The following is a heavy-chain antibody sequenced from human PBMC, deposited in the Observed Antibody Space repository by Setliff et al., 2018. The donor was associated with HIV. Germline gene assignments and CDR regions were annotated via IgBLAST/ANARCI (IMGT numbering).Heavy chain of an antibody. CDR2: IYHSGST. J-gene: IGHJ4*02. Sequence: PSETLSLTCAVSGYSISSGYYWGWIRQPPGKGLEWIGSIYHSGSTYYNPSLKSRVTISVDTYKNQFSLKQSSVTAAATAVYYCARHTDTAMVTYWGQGTLVTVAT. V-gene: IGHV4-38-2*01. D-gene: IGHD5-18*01. CDR1: GYSISSGYY. CDR3: ARHTDTAMVTY.